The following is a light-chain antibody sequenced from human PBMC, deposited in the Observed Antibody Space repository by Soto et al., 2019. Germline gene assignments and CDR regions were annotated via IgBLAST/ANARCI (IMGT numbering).Light chain of an antibody. Sequence: DIVMTQSPDSLAVSLGERATINCKSSQSVLYSSNNKNNLAWYQQKPGQPPKLRIYWASTRESGVPDRFSGSGSGTDFTLTISGLQAEDVAVYYCQQYYSAPETFGQGTKVEIK. CDR3: QQYYSAPET. J-gene: IGKJ1*01. CDR1: QSVLYSSNNKNN. V-gene: IGKV4-1*01. CDR2: WAS.